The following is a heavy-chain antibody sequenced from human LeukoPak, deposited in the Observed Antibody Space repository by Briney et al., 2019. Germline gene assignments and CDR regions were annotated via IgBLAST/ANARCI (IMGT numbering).Heavy chain of an antibody. Sequence: ASVKVSCKASGGTFSSYDISWVRQAPGQGLEWMGGIMPMFGTANYAQKFQGRVTITADKSTSTAYMELSSLRSEDTAVYYCARVRSIVVVPIYYFDYWGQGTLVTVSS. CDR3: ARVRSIVVVPIYYFDY. V-gene: IGHV1-69*06. J-gene: IGHJ4*02. D-gene: IGHD3-22*01. CDR1: GGTFSSYD. CDR2: IMPMFGTA.